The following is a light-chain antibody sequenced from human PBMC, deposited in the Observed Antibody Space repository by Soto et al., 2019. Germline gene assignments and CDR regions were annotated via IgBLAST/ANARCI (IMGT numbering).Light chain of an antibody. CDR1: QSVSSS. CDR3: QQRSNWPPEGT. J-gene: IGKJ3*01. Sequence: EIVLTQSPDTLSLSPGERATLSCMASQSVSSSLAWYQQKPGQAPRLLIYDASNRATGIPARFSGSGSGTDFTLTVSSLEPEDFAVYYCQQRSNWPPEGTFGPGTKVDIK. V-gene: IGKV3-11*01. CDR2: DAS.